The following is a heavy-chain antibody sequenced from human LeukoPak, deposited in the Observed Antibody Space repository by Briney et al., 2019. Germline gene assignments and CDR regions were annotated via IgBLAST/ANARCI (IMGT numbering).Heavy chain of an antibody. D-gene: IGHD5-12*01. Sequence: SETLSLTCTVSGGSISSSSYYWGWIRQPPGKGLEWIGSIYYSGSTYYNPSFKSRVTISVDTSKNQFPLKLSSVTAADTAVYYCALQIVATKGGFDYWGQGTLVTVSS. J-gene: IGHJ4*02. CDR1: GGSISSSSYY. CDR2: IYYSGST. CDR3: ALQIVATKGGFDY. V-gene: IGHV4-39*06.